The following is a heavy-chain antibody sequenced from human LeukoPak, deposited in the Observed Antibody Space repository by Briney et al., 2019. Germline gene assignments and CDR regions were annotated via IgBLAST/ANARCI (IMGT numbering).Heavy chain of an antibody. J-gene: IGHJ3*02. CDR2: IDGHSGII. V-gene: IGHV3-48*01. Sequence: GGSLRLSCAASGFTFTMFGMNWVRQAPGKGLEWVSYIDGHSGIIYYADSVQGRFTTSRDNAKDSVFLQMNGLRVDDTAVYYCARTYDFGRGPPGDAFDNWGQGTLVTVPS. D-gene: IGHD3-3*01. CDR1: GFTFTMFG. CDR3: ARTYDFGRGPPGDAFDN.